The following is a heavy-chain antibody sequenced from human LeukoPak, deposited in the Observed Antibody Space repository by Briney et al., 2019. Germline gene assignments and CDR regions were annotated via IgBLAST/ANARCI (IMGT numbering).Heavy chain of an antibody. D-gene: IGHD6-13*01. J-gene: IGHJ6*03. Sequence: SETLSLTCAVYGGSFSAYYWSWIRQPPGKGLEWIGEINHSGSTNYNPSLKSRVTISVDTSKNQFSLKLSSVTAADTAVYYCARLAPRTHSSSWYVLDYYYMDVWGKGTTVTVSS. CDR2: INHSGST. CDR3: ARLAPRTHSSSWYVLDYYYMDV. V-gene: IGHV4-34*01. CDR1: GGSFSAYY.